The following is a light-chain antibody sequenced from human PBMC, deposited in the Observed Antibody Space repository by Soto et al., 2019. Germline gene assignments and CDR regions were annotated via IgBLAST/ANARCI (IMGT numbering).Light chain of an antibody. CDR2: DTS. CDR3: QHYVNWPLT. CDR1: QGIGDT. Sequence: IVMTQSPATRSVSPWEGATLSCRASQGIGDTLAWYQQKPGQTPRLLIYDTSIRATGVPARFSGSRSGAEFTLTISSLQSEDFAVYYCQHYVNWPLTFGGGTKVDIK. J-gene: IGKJ4*01. V-gene: IGKV3-15*01.